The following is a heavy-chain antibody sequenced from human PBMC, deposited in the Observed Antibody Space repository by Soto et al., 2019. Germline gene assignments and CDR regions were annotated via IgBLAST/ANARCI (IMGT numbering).Heavy chain of an antibody. V-gene: IGHV3-21*01. CDR2: ISSSSSYI. Sequence: PGGSLRLSCAASGFTFSSYSMNWVRQAPGKGLEWVSSISSSSSYIYYADSVKGRFTISRDNAKNSLYLQMNSLRAEDTAVYYCARDHSLDYHGSGSYYEGRSNGMDVWGQGTTCTV. CDR1: GFTFSSYS. J-gene: IGHJ6*02. D-gene: IGHD3-10*01. CDR3: ARDHSLDYHGSGSYYEGRSNGMDV.